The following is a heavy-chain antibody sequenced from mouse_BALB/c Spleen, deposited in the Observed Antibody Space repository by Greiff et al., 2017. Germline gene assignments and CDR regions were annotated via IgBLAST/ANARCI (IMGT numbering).Heavy chain of an antibody. V-gene: IGHV5-12-2*01. CDR3: ARHKGGNGYWYFDV. CDR1: GFTFSSYA. CDR2: ISNGGGST. D-gene: IGHD1-3*01. Sequence: EVKVVESGGGLVKPGGSLKLSCAASGFTFSSYAMSWVRQTPEKRLEWVAYISNGGGSTYYPDTVKGRFTISRDNAKNTLYLQMSSLKSEDTAMYYCARHKGGNGYWYFDVWGAGTTVTVSS. J-gene: IGHJ1*01.